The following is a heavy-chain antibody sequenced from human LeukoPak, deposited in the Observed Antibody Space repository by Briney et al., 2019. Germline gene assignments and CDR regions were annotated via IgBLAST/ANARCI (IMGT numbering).Heavy chain of an antibody. Sequence: PGGSLRLSCAASGFTFSSYAMSWVRQAPGKGLEWVSAISGSGGSTYYADSVKGRFTISRDNSKNTLYLQMNSLRAEDTAVYYCAKVPFRGYDILTGYYQDYWGQGTLVTVSS. V-gene: IGHV3-23*01. CDR3: AKVPFRGYDILTGYYQDY. CDR2: ISGSGGST. CDR1: GFTFSSYA. D-gene: IGHD3-9*01. J-gene: IGHJ4*02.